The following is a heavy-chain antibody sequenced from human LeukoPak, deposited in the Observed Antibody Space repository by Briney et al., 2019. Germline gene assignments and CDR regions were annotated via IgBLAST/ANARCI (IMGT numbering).Heavy chain of an antibody. D-gene: IGHD7-27*01. Sequence: GASVKVSCKASGYTFTSYGISWVRQAPGQGLEWMGWISAYNGNTNYAQKLQGRVTMTTDTSTSTAYMELRSLRSDDTAVYYCARLRAVTGSPDYYYYMDVWGKGTTVTVSS. V-gene: IGHV1-18*01. CDR3: ARLRAVTGSPDYYYYMDV. CDR1: GYTFTSYG. CDR2: ISAYNGNT. J-gene: IGHJ6*03.